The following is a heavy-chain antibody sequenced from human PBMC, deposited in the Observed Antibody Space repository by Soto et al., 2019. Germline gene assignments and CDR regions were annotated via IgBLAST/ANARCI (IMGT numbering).Heavy chain of an antibody. D-gene: IGHD3-22*01. CDR2: ISAYNGNT. V-gene: IGHV1-18*01. CDR3: ARVWGITTYYYDSSGYYLGWFDP. J-gene: IGHJ5*02. Sequence: QVQLVQSGAEVKKPGASVKVSCKASGYTFTSYGISWVRQAPGQGLEWMGWISAYNGNTNYAQKLQGRVTMTTDTATSTAYMELRSLRPDDTAVYYRARVWGITTYYYDSSGYYLGWFDPWGQGTLVTVSS. CDR1: GYTFTSYG.